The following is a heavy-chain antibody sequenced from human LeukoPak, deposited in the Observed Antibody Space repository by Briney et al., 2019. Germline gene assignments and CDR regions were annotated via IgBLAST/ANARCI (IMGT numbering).Heavy chain of an antibody. CDR1: GFTFSSYW. CDR2: INSDGSST. Sequence: GGSLRLSCAASGFTFSSYWMHWVRQAPGKGLVWVSRINSDGSSTSYADSVKGRFTISRDNAKDTLYLQMNSLRAEDTAVYYCARGGPYSSSPFDYWGQGTLVTVSS. D-gene: IGHD6-13*01. J-gene: IGHJ4*02. V-gene: IGHV3-74*01. CDR3: ARGGPYSSSPFDY.